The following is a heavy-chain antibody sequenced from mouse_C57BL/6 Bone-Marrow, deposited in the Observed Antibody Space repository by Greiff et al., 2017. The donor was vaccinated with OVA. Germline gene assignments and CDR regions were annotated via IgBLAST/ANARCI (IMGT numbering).Heavy chain of an antibody. Sequence: QVQLKESGAELARPGASVKLSCKASGYTFTSYGISWVKQRTGQGLEWIGEIYPRSGNTYYNEKFKGKATLTADKSSSTAYMQLRSLTSEDSAVYWCARYHISAVGGDDWYFDVGGRGTTATVS. V-gene: IGHV1-81*01. D-gene: IGHD1-1*01. CDR1: GYTFTSYG. J-gene: IGHJ1*03. CDR3: ARYHISAVGGDDWYFDV. CDR2: IYPRSGNT.